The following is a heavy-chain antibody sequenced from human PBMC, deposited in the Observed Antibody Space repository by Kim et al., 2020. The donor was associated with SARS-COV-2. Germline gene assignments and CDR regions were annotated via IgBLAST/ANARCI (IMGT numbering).Heavy chain of an antibody. CDR3: ARDGVLSYTSSWDY. Sequence: GGSLRLSCAASDFTFSRYWMSWVRQAPGKGLEWLANIKEDGSVKQYVDSVKGRFTISRDNAKNSLYLQMNSLRADDTAVYYCARDGVLSYTSSWDYWGRGTLVTVSS. V-gene: IGHV3-7*03. D-gene: IGHD6-13*01. CDR1: DFTFSRYW. CDR2: IKEDGSVK. J-gene: IGHJ4*02.